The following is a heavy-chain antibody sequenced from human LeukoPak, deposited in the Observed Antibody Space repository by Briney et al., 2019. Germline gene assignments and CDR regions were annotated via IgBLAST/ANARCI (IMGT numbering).Heavy chain of an antibody. J-gene: IGHJ4*02. CDR2: ISYDGTYK. Sequence: GGSLRLSCAASGFTFSSYAMHWVRQAPGKGLEWVAVISYDGTYKYYADSVKGRFTISRDNSKNTLYLQMNSLRAEDTAVYYCAKPPDWYCSSPSCHFAAPFDYWGQGTLVTVSS. CDR1: GFTFSSYA. V-gene: IGHV3-30-3*02. D-gene: IGHD2-2*01. CDR3: AKPPDWYCSSPSCHFAAPFDY.